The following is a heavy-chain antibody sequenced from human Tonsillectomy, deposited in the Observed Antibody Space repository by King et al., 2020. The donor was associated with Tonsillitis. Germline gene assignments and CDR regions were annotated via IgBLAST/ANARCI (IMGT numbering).Heavy chain of an antibody. CDR3: ASYYDILTGYYGGFDP. V-gene: IGHV5-51*01. Sequence: VQLVESGAEVKKPGESLKISCKGSGYSFTSYWIGWVRQMPGKGLEWMGIIYPGDSDTRYSPSFQGQVTISADKSISTAYLQWSSLKASDTAMYYCASYYDILTGYYGGFDPWGQGTLVTVSS. CDR1: GYSFTSYW. D-gene: IGHD3-9*01. J-gene: IGHJ5*02. CDR2: IYPGDSDT.